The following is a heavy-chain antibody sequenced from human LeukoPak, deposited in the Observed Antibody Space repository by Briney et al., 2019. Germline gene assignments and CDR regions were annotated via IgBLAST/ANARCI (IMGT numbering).Heavy chain of an antibody. CDR3: ARYYYASGTKAFDI. CDR1: GGSFSGYY. Sequence: SETLSLTCTVYGGSFSGYYWSWIRQPPGKGLEWIGEINHSGSTNYNPSLKSRVTTSVDTSKNQFSLKLSSVTAADTAVYYCARYYYASGTKAFDIWGQGTMVTVSS. D-gene: IGHD3-10*01. V-gene: IGHV4-34*10. J-gene: IGHJ3*02. CDR2: INHSGST.